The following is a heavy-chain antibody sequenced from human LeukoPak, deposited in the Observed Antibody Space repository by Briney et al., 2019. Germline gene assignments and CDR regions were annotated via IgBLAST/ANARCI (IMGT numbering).Heavy chain of an antibody. D-gene: IGHD5/OR15-5a*01. Sequence: GRSLRLSCAASGFTFDDYAMHRVRQAPGKGLEWVSGISWNSGSIGYADSVKGRFTISRDNVKNSLYLQMNSLRAEDTALYYCAKSEMSQIVLSAFDIWGQGTMVTVSS. CDR1: GFTFDDYA. V-gene: IGHV3-9*01. CDR3: AKSEMSQIVLSAFDI. J-gene: IGHJ3*02. CDR2: ISWNSGSI.